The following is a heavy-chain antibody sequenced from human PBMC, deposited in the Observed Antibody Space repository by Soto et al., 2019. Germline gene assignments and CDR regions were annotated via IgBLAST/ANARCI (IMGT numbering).Heavy chain of an antibody. CDR2: INPNSGGT. CDR3: ASDQVGATPSYGYYYYGMDV. J-gene: IGHJ6*02. D-gene: IGHD1-26*01. Sequence: ASVKVSCKASGYTFTGYYMHWVRQAPGQGLEWMGWINPNSGGTNYAQKFQGWVTMTRDTSISTAYMELSRLRSDDTAVYYCASDQVGATPSYGYYYYGMDVWGQGTTVTVSS. V-gene: IGHV1-2*04. CDR1: GYTFTGYY.